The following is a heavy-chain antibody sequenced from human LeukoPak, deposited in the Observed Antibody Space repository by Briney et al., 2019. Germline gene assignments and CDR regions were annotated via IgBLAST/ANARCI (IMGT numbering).Heavy chain of an antibody. Sequence: GGSLRLSCAVSGFSVSGYWMTWVRQAPGKGLEWVANIKQVGSEKNYVDSVKGRFTISRDNAENSLFLQMNSLRVEDTAVYYCAREWQGGIAAAGTRIEGDYWGQGTLVAVSS. CDR3: AREWQGGIAAAGTRIEGDY. D-gene: IGHD6-13*01. V-gene: IGHV3-7*01. CDR1: GFSVSGYW. J-gene: IGHJ4*02. CDR2: IKQVGSEK.